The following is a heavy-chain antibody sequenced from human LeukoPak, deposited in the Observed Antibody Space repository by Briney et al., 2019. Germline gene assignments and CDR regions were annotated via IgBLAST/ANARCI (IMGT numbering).Heavy chain of an antibody. CDR2: ISGNGDYT. V-gene: IGHV3-23*01. D-gene: IGHD6-13*01. J-gene: IGHJ4*02. CDR3: AKRGIATAASFDY. Sequence: PGGSLRLSCAASGFTFSSYAMSWVRQAPGKGLEWVSTISGNGDYTSYADSVKGRFTISRDNSKNTLYLQMNSLRADDTAVYYCAKRGIATAASFDYWGQGTPVSVSS. CDR1: GFTFSSYA.